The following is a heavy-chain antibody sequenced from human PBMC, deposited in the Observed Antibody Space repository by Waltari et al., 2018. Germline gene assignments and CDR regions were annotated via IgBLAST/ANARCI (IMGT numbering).Heavy chain of an antibody. Sequence: EVQLVESGGGLVQPGGSLRLACAASGFAFNTYATNWVREAPGQGLEWISYISSSGLTIYYADSVKGRFTISRDNAKNSLDLQMNSLGAEDTAVYYCGRAIDITGPGWGRAVDIWGQGTMVTVSS. J-gene: IGHJ3*02. CDR2: ISSSGLTI. CDR1: GFAFNTYA. D-gene: IGHD6-13*01. V-gene: IGHV3-48*03. CDR3: GRAIDITGPGWGRAVDI.